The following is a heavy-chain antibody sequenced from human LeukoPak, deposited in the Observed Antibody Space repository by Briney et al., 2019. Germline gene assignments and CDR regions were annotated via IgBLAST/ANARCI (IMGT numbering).Heavy chain of an antibody. D-gene: IGHD3-22*01. V-gene: IGHV3-23*01. CDR1: GFTFSSYG. Sequence: PGGSLRLSCAASGFTFSSYGMSWVRQAPGKGLEWVSAISGSGGSTYYADSVKGRFTISRDNSKNTLYLQMNSLRAEDTAVYYCASLSTNYYDSRMDYWGQGTLVTVSS. CDR2: ISGSGGST. CDR3: ASLSTNYYDSRMDY. J-gene: IGHJ4*02.